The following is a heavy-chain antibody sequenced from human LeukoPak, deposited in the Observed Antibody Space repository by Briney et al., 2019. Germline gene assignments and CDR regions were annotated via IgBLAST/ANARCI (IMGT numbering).Heavy chain of an antibody. J-gene: IGHJ4*02. V-gene: IGHV3-64*04. Sequence: GGSLRLSCSASGFPFSSYAMHWVRQAPGKGLEYVSAISDSGGSTYYADSVKGRFTISRDNSKNTLYLQMNSLRAEDTAVYYCARDPVVTMIVVAQYYFDYWGQGTLVTVSS. CDR2: ISDSGGST. CDR3: ARDPVVTMIVVAQYYFDY. D-gene: IGHD3-22*01. CDR1: GFPFSSYA.